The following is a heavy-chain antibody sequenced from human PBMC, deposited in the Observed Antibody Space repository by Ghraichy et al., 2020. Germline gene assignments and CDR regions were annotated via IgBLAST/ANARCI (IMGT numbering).Heavy chain of an antibody. D-gene: IGHD4-17*01. CDR1: GFTFKTYW. V-gene: IGHV3-7*03. CDR2: INQDGSEK. Sequence: GGSLRLSCVASGFTFKTYWMTWVRQAPGKGLEWVANINQDGSEKNYVDSVKGRLTISRDNAKNSLFMQMNSLKAEDTAVYYCARVVEGDYGDYCDYWGQGILVTVSS. J-gene: IGHJ4*02. CDR3: ARVVEGDYGDYCDY.